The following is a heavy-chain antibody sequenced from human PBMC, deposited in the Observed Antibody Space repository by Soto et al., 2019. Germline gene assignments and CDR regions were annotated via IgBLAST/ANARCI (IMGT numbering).Heavy chain of an antibody. CDR3: ARHGVRKTYYFDY. V-gene: IGHV1-69*13. Sequence: SVKVSCKASGGTFSSYAISWVRQAPGQGLEWMGGIIPIFGTANYAQKFQGRVTITADESTSTAYMELRSLRSDDTAVYYCARHGVRKTYYFDYWGQGTLVTVSS. CDR2: IIPIFGTA. CDR1: GGTFSSYA. J-gene: IGHJ4*02. D-gene: IGHD2-8*01.